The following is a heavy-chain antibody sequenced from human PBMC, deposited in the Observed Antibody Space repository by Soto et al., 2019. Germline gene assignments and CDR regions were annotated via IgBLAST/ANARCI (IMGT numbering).Heavy chain of an antibody. V-gene: IGHV4-34*01. D-gene: IGHD1-26*01. J-gene: IGHJ4*02. CDR2: INHSGST. CDR1: GGSFSGYY. CDR3: ARLYSGSCL. Sequence: SETLSLTCAVYGGSFSGYYWSWIRQPPGKGLEWIGEINHSGSTNYNPSLKSRVTISVDTSKNQFSLKLSSVTAADTAVYYCARLYSGSCLWGQGTLVTVSS.